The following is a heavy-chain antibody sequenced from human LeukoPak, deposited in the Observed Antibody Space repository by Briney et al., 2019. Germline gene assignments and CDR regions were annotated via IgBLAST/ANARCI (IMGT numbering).Heavy chain of an antibody. J-gene: IGHJ3*02. D-gene: IGHD6-13*01. CDR1: GFFFNTYG. V-gene: IGHV3-33*01. CDR2: IWYDGSNG. CDR3: VRRGAGDTFDI. Sequence: PGGSLRLSCATSGFFFNTYGMHWVRQAPGKGLEWVAVIWYDGSNGEYVDSVKGRFTISRDNSKNTLYLQLNRLRAEDTAVYYCVRRGAGDTFDIWGQGTMVTVSS.